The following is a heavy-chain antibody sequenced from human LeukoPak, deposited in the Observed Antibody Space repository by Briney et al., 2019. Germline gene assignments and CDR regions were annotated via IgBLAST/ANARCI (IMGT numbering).Heavy chain of an antibody. J-gene: IGHJ4*02. CDR3: ARGDSSWSH. CDR1: ASSISSSSYY. V-gene: IGHV4-39*07. CDR2: IYYSGAT. Sequence: SETLSLTCSVSASSISSSSYYWGWIRQPPGRGLEWIGNIYYSGATYYNPSLESRVTISIDTSKSQFSLKFSSVTAADTAVFYCARGDSSWSHWGQGTLVTVSS. D-gene: IGHD6-13*01.